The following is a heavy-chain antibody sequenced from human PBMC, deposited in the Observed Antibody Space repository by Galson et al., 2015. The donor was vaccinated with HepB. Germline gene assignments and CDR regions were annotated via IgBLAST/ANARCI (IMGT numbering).Heavy chain of an antibody. V-gene: IGHV1-18*01. J-gene: IGHJ4*02. CDR3: ATYYYASAIYNYDD. CDR1: GYTFNRFN. D-gene: IGHD3-10*01. Sequence: SVKVSCKASGYTFNRFNIAWVRQVPGQGLEWMGWISTYSGDTTYAPNIQGRVTMTTAASTNTANMELRGLTSDDTAVYYCATYYYASAIYNYDDWGQGTLVTVSA. CDR2: ISTYSGDT.